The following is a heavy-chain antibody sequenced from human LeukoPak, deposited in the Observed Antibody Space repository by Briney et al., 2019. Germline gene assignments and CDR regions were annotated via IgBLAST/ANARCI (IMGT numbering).Heavy chain of an antibody. V-gene: IGHV3-74*01. CDR2: INPGGSSI. Sequence: GGSLRLSCAASGFTFSSYWMHWVRQVPGKGLVWVARINPGGSSITYADSVKGRFTISRDNAKNSLYLQMNSLRAEDTAVYYCARNTVTGTFLDWGQGTLVTVSS. CDR3: ARNTVTGTFLD. D-gene: IGHD1-7*01. CDR1: GFTFSSYW. J-gene: IGHJ4*02.